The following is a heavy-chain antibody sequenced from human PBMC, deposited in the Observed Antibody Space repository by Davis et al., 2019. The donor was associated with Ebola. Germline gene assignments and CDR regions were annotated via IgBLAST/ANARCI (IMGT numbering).Heavy chain of an antibody. J-gene: IGHJ6*04. D-gene: IGHD1-1*01. CDR2: IYYSGNT. V-gene: IGHV4-39*07. CDR3: ARDRVLEAGTQAYYYYGMDV. CDR1: GGSISSSNYH. Sequence: SETLSLTCAVSGGSISSSNYHWGWIRQPPGKGLEWIGSIYYSGNTYYNPSLKSRVTVSVDTPKNQFSLKLSSVTAADTAVYYCARDRVLEAGTQAYYYYGMDVWGKGTTVTVSS.